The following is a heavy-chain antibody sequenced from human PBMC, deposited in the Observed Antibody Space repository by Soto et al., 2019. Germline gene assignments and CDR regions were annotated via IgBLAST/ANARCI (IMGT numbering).Heavy chain of an antibody. J-gene: IGHJ3*02. CDR2: IIPIFGTA. V-gene: IGHV1-69*01. CDR3: ASSARGGSYYLDAFDI. Sequence: QVQLVQSGAEVKKPGSSVKVSCKASGGTFSSYAISWVRQAPGQGLEWMGGIIPIFGTANYAQKFQGRVTITADESTSTAYMELSSLRSEDTAVYYCASSARGGSYYLDAFDIWGQGSMVTVSS. D-gene: IGHD1-26*01. CDR1: GGTFSSYA.